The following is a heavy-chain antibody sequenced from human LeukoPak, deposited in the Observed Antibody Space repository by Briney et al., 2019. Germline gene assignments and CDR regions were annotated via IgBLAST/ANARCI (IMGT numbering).Heavy chain of an antibody. CDR3: TRFYDNYWGQGTLVNF. D-gene: IGHD3-10*01. Sequence: GASVKVSCKASGYTFTSYDINWVRQAPGQGLEWMGWMNPSSGETGYAERFQGRITMTRSTAISTAYLELSSLRFEDTAMYYCTRFYDNYWGQGTLVNFWGQGTLVTVSS. CDR1: GYTFTSYD. CDR2: MNPSSGET. J-gene: IGHJ4*02. V-gene: IGHV1-8*01.